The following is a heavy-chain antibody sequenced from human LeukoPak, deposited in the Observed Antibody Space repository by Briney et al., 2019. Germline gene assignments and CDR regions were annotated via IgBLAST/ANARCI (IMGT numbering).Heavy chain of an antibody. V-gene: IGHV4-4*07. CDR2: IYPSGST. CDR3: ARDRSGYSEYYFDY. CDR1: GGSTNTYC. Sequence: PSETLSLTCTVPGGSTNTYCWSWIRQPAEKGLEWIGRIYPSGSTYYNPSLKSRVTISIDKSKNQFSLRLTSVTAADTAVYYCARDRSGYSEYYFDYWGQGSLVTVSS. D-gene: IGHD5-12*01. J-gene: IGHJ4*02.